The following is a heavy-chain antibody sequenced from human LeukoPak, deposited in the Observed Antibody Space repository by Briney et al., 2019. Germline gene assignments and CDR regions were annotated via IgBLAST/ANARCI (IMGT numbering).Heavy chain of an antibody. Sequence: SVKVSCKASGGTFSSYTISWVRQAPGQGLEWMGRITPILGIANYAQKFQGRVTITADKSTSTAYMELSSLRSEDTAVYYCARDYPDLDYYDSSGPYYFDYWGQGTLVTVPS. D-gene: IGHD3-22*01. CDR3: ARDYPDLDYYDSSGPYYFDY. CDR2: ITPILGIA. CDR1: GGTFSSYT. V-gene: IGHV1-69*04. J-gene: IGHJ4*02.